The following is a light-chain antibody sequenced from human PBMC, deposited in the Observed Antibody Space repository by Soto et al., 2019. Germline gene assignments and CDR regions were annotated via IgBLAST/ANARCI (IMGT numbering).Light chain of an antibody. CDR3: QQRSNWQGAT. V-gene: IGKV3-11*01. J-gene: IGKJ4*01. CDR1: QSVSSY. CDR2: DAS. Sequence: EIVVPQSPATLSLSPGERATLSCRASQSVSSYLAWYQQKPGQAPRLLIYDASNRATGIPARFSGSGSGTDFPLTISSLEPEDFAVYYCQQRSNWQGATFGGGTKVEIK.